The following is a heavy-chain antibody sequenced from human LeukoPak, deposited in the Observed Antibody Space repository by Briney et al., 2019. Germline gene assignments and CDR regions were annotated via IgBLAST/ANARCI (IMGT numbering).Heavy chain of an antibody. J-gene: IGHJ4*02. CDR3: ARRGGYYFYY. CDR1: GFTFTSYW. V-gene: IGHV3-74*01. CDR2: IKNDGSST. Sequence: PGGSLRLSCAASGFTFTSYWIHWVRQVPGKGLVWVSRIKNDGSSTSYADSEKGRFTISRDNAKNTLYLQMNSLRAEDTAVYYCARRGGYYFYYWGQGTLVTVSS. D-gene: IGHD1-14*01.